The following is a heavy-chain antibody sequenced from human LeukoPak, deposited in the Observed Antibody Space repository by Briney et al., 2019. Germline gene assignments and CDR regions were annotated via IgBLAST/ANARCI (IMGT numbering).Heavy chain of an antibody. J-gene: IGHJ4*02. CDR3: AKGLVYGDDY. D-gene: IGHD4-17*01. CDR2: ISGSGGST. CDR1: GFTISSYA. Sequence: GVSLRLFCAASGFTISSYAMSWVRQAPGKGLEWVSAISGSGGSTYYADSVKGRCTISRDNSKNTLYLQMNSLRAEDTAVYYCAKGLVYGDDYWGQGTLVTVSS. V-gene: IGHV3-23*01.